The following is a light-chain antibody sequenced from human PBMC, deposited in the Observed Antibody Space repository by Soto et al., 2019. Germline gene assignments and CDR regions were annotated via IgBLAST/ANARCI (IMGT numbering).Light chain of an antibody. CDR1: QSVSSN. J-gene: IGKJ1*01. CDR2: GAS. Sequence: EIVMTQSPATLSVSPAERATLSCRASQSVSSNLAWYQQKPGQAPRLLIYGASARATGIPARFSGSGSETEFTLTISSLQSEDSAVYYCQQYHDWPPWTFGQGTKVDI. CDR3: QQYHDWPPWT. V-gene: IGKV3-15*01.